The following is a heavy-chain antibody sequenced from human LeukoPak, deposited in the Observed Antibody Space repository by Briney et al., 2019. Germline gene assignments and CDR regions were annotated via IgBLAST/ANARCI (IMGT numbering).Heavy chain of an antibody. Sequence: GGSLRLSCAASGFTFNNYAMNWVRQAPGKGLEWVAVVSYDESDKYYADSVKGRFTISRDNSKNTLYLQMNSLRAEDTAVYYCAKGGIAAPFDYWGQGTLVTVSS. D-gene: IGHD6-13*01. J-gene: IGHJ4*02. V-gene: IGHV3-30*04. CDR3: AKGGIAAPFDY. CDR2: VSYDESDK. CDR1: GFTFNNYA.